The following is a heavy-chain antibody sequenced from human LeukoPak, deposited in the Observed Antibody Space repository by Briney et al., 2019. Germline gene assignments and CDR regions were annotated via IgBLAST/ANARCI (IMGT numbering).Heavy chain of an antibody. CDR1: GYSFTTYW. CDR3: ARHAKAYGSSCDY. CDR2: IDPSDSYT. J-gene: IGHJ4*02. V-gene: IGHV5-10-1*01. Sequence: GESLRISCKGSGYSFTTYWISWVRQMPGKGLEWMGRIDPSDSYTNYSPSFQGHVTISADKSFSTAYLQWTNLKASDTAMYYCARHAKAYGSSCDYWGQGTLVTVSS. D-gene: IGHD6-13*01.